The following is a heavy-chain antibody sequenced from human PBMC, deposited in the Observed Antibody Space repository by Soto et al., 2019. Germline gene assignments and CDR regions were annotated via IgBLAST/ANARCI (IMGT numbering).Heavy chain of an antibody. J-gene: IGHJ4*02. CDR1: GNTLTELS. Sequence: QVQLMQSGAEVRKPGASVKVSCKVSGNTLTELSMHWVRQAPGKGPEWMGGFEPEAGETIYAQKFQDRVTMTEDTSTDTAYMELSSLRSEDTAVYYCATGLYSRTWYPPFDYWGQGTLVTVSS. V-gene: IGHV1-24*01. D-gene: IGHD6-13*01. CDR3: ATGLYSRTWYPPFDY. CDR2: FEPEAGET.